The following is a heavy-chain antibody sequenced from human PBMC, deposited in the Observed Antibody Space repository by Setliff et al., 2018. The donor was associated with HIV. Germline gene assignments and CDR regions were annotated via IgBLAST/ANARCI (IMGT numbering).Heavy chain of an antibody. CDR2: IYPGDSDT. V-gene: IGHV5-51*01. D-gene: IGHD3-9*01. Sequence: GESLKISCKGSGYSFTSYWIGWVRQMPGKGLEWMGIIYPGDSDTRYSPSFQGQVTISADKSISTAYLQWSSLRASDTAMYYCARGNYDILTGYIGYYDYWGQGTMVTVSS. CDR3: ARGNYDILTGYIGYYDY. J-gene: IGHJ4*02. CDR1: GYSFTSYW.